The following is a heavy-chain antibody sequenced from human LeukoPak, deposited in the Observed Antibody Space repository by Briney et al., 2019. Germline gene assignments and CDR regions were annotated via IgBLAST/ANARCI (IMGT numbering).Heavy chain of an antibody. Sequence: GGSLRLSCAASGFTFDDYAMHWVRQAPGKGLEWVSGISWNSGSIGYADSVKGRFTISRDNAKNSLHLQMNSLRAEDTALYYCAKDTASSGWGVIDYWGQGTLVTVSS. V-gene: IGHV3-9*01. CDR3: AKDTASSGWGVIDY. J-gene: IGHJ4*02. CDR1: GFTFDDYA. D-gene: IGHD6-19*01. CDR2: ISWNSGSI.